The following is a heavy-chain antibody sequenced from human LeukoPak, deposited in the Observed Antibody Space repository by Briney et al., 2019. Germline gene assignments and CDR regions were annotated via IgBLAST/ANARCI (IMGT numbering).Heavy chain of an antibody. Sequence: SATLSLTCAVCGGSFSGYYWSWIRPPPGKGLEWIGEINHSGSTNYNPSLKSRVTISIDTSKNQFSLKLNPLTAPDTAVYYCARRQPTPYYWGSGSYYNTGIYFDYCGQGTLVTVSS. CDR2: INHSGST. CDR1: GGSFSGYY. D-gene: IGHD3-10*01. V-gene: IGHV4-34*01. CDR3: ARRQPTPYYWGSGSYYNTGIYFDY. J-gene: IGHJ4*02.